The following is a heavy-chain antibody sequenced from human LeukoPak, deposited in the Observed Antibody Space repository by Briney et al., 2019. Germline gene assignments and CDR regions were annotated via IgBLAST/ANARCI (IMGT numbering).Heavy chain of an antibody. Sequence: ASVKVSCKASGYTFTGYYMHWVRQAPGQGLEWMGWINPNSGGTNYALKLQGRVTLTRDTSTSTLYMELSSLRSEDTAVYYCARRPLDSYGYDYWGQGTLVTVSS. CDR3: ARRPLDSYGYDY. D-gene: IGHD5-18*01. J-gene: IGHJ4*02. CDR2: INPNSGGT. V-gene: IGHV1-2*02. CDR1: GYTFTGYY.